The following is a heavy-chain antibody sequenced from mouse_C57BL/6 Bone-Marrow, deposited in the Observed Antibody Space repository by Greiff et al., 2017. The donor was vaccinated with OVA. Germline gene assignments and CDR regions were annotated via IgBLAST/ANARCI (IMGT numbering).Heavy chain of an antibody. D-gene: IGHD2-2*01. J-gene: IGHJ2*01. V-gene: IGHV1-72*01. Sequence: VQLQQSGAELVKPGASVKLSCKASGYTFTSYWMHWVKQRPGRRLEWIGRIDPNSGGTKYNEKFKSKATLTVDKPSSTAYMQLSSLTSEDSAVYYCARGGWLPPYYFDYWGQGTTLTVSS. CDR1: GYTFTSYW. CDR3: ARGGWLPPYYFDY. CDR2: IDPNSGGT.